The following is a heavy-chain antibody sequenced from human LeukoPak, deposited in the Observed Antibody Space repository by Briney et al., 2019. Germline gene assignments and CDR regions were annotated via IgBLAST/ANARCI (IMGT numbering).Heavy chain of an antibody. D-gene: IGHD6-13*01. J-gene: IGHJ3*02. CDR1: GGSISSYY. Sequence: PSETLSLTCTVSGGSISSYYWSWIRQPAGKGLEWIGRIYTSGSTNYNPSLKSRVTMSVDTSKNQFSLKLSSVTAADTAVYYCAREEQYSSSWYIGAFDIWGQGTMVTVSS. CDR3: AREEQYSSSWYIGAFDI. V-gene: IGHV4-4*07. CDR2: IYTSGST.